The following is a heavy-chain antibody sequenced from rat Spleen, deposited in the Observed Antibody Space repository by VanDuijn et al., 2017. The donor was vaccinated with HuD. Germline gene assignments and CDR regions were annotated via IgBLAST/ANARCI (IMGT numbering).Heavy chain of an antibody. Sequence: EVQLVESGGGLVQPGRSLKLSCIASGFTLNNYWMTWFRQAPGKGLEWVASITNTGGSTYYSDSVKGRFTISRVNAKSILNLQMNNLRSEDTATYYCARRGYNYAYYFDYWGQGVMVTVSS. CDR2: ITNTGGST. J-gene: IGHJ2*01. CDR3: ARRGYNYAYYFDY. D-gene: IGHD1-4*01. V-gene: IGHV5-31*01. CDR1: GFTLNNYW.